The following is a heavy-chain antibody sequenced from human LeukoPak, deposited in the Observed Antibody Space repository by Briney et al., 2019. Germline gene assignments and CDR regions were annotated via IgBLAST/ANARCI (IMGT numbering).Heavy chain of an antibody. CDR2: ISASGGGT. V-gene: IGHV3-23*01. CDR1: GFTFDNYV. CDR3: AKEGWPAYYYGMDV. J-gene: IGHJ6*02. Sequence: GGSLRLSCAASGFTFDNYVMNWLRQAPGKGLEWVSRISASGGGTYYADSVKGRFTVSRDNSKNTLYLQMNSLRAEDTAVYYCAKEGWPAYYYGMDVWGQGTTVTVSS.